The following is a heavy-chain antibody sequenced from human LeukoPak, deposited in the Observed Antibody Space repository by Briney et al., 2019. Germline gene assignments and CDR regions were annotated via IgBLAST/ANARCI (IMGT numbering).Heavy chain of an antibody. D-gene: IGHD6-13*01. V-gene: IGHV4-59*01. J-gene: IGHJ4*02. Sequence: SETPSLTCTVSGGSIGSYYWSWIRQPPGKGLEWIGYIYCSGSTNYNPSLKSRVTISLDTSKNQFSMNLISVTPADTAVYYCAREGVAAAGKLDYWGQGTLVTVSS. CDR3: AREGVAAAGKLDY. CDR1: GGSIGSYY. CDR2: IYCSGST.